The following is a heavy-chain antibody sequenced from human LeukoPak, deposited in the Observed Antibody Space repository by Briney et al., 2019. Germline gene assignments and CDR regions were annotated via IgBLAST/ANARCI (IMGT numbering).Heavy chain of an antibody. Sequence: GGSLRLSCDASGFTFSSYAMSWVRQAPGKGLEWVSSISGSGGSTYYADSVKGRFTISRDNSKNTLYLQMNSLRAEDTAVYYCAKDWTTTRAEYFQHWGQGTLVTVSS. V-gene: IGHV3-23*01. CDR3: AKDWTTTRAEYFQH. J-gene: IGHJ1*01. D-gene: IGHD3/OR15-3a*01. CDR1: GFTFSSYA. CDR2: ISGSGGST.